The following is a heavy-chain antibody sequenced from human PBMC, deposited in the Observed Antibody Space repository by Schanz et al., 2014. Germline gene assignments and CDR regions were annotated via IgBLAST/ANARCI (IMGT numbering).Heavy chain of an antibody. J-gene: IGHJ4*02. D-gene: IGHD2-15*01. CDR2: ISHDGNNK. CDR1: GITFGSYP. CDR3: ARVVAAAPQGCNY. Sequence: QVQLVESGGGVVQPGRSLRLSCAASGITFGSYPIHWVRQAPGKGLELVAVISHDGNNKYYGDSVKGRFTISRDNSKNTVYLLMNSLRVDDTAVYYCARVVAAAPQGCNYWGRGTLVTVSS. V-gene: IGHV3-30*04.